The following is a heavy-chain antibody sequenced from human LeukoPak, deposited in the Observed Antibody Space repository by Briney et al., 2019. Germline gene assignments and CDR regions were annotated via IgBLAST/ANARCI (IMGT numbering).Heavy chain of an antibody. CDR2: INPDASTT. Sequence: GGSLRLSCAASEFTFSAYWVHWVRQAPGKGLVWVSLINPDASTTVYADSVKGRFTISRDTAKNTLYLQMNSLRAEDTAVYYCAMSLYSGAYVTWGQGTLVTVSS. CDR3: AMSLYSGAYVT. CDR1: EFTFSAYW. J-gene: IGHJ5*02. V-gene: IGHV3-74*01. D-gene: IGHD1-26*01.